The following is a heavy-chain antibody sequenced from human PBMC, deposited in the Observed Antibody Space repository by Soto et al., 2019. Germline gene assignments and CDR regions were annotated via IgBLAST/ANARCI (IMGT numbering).Heavy chain of an antibody. J-gene: IGHJ4*02. D-gene: IGHD3-10*01. Sequence: EVQLVESGGGLVQPGGSLRLSCAASGFTFSSYWMHWVRQAPGKGLVWVSRISSDESSTNYAESVKGRFTISRDNAKNTLYLEMNSLRAEDTAVYYCARDDGFGESLDYWGQGTLVTVSS. CDR2: ISSDESST. CDR3: ARDDGFGESLDY. V-gene: IGHV3-74*01. CDR1: GFTFSSYW.